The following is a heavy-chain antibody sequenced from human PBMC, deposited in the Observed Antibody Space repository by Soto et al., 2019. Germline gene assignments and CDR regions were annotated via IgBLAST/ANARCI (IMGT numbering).Heavy chain of an antibody. V-gene: IGHV1-18*01. CDR3: ATYDLGPGSYYRFDN. D-gene: IGHD3-10*01. Sequence: EASVKVSCKASGYAFSFGFSWVRQAPGQGLEWMGWISASDGSTNSASKFRGRISMTTDTSTHTAYLDLLGLTSDDTAMYFCATYDLGPGSYYRFDNWGQGTRVTGSS. CDR1: GYAFSFG. CDR2: ISASDGST. J-gene: IGHJ4*02.